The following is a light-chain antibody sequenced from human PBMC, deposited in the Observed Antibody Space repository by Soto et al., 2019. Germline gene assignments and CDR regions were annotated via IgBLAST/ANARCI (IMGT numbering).Light chain of an antibody. CDR3: QQEQNWPPMFA. CDR2: APS. CDR1: EGISSN. Sequence: EIVMTQSPAALSVSPGERVILSCRASEGISSNLAWYQHVPGQAPRLLMYAPSTRATDVPARFRGSGSGTEYTVTISRLQAEYCAVYFCQQEQNWPPMFAFGQGTKLEI. J-gene: IGKJ2*01. V-gene: IGKV3-15*01.